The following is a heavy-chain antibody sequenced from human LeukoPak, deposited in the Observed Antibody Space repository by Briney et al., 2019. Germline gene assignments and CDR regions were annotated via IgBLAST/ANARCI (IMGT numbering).Heavy chain of an antibody. CDR3: ASPSAIGDYYYMDV. CDR1: GFTVSSNY. V-gene: IGHV3-53*01. J-gene: IGHJ6*03. D-gene: IGHD2-2*02. CDR2: IYSGGST. Sequence: PGGSLRLSCAASGFTVSSNYMSWVRQAPGKGLEWVSVIYSGGSTYYADSVKGRFTISRDNSKNTLYLQMNSLRAEDTAVYYCASPSAIGDYYYMDVWGKGTTVTVSS.